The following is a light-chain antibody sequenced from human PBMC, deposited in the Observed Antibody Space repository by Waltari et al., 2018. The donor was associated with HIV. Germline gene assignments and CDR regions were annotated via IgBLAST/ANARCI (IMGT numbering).Light chain of an antibody. J-gene: IGLJ2*01. Sequence: QSVLTQPPSVSAAPGQRVILSRTGHTSTTWANSDVHWYLHLPGICPKLLMVVNDNRPAGVPARFSGSKSGASASLAITKLQAEDEAVYYCQSYDSGLNGPVFGGGTKLTVL. CDR3: QSYDSGLNGPV. CDR1: TSTTWANSD. V-gene: IGLV1-40*01. CDR2: VND.